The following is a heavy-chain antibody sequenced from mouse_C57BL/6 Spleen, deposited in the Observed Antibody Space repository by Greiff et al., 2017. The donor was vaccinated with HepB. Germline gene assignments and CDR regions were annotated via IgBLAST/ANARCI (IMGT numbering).Heavy chain of an antibody. J-gene: IGHJ3*01. V-gene: IGHV5-6*01. CDR2: ISSGGSYT. Sequence: EVKLMESGGDLVKPGGSLKLSCAASGFTFSSYGMSWVRQTPDKRLEWVATISSGGSYTYYPDSVKGRFTISRDNAKNTLYLQMSRLKSEDTAMYYWARGGNSFAYWGQGTLVTVSA. D-gene: IGHD2-1*01. CDR1: GFTFSSYG. CDR3: ARGGNSFAY.